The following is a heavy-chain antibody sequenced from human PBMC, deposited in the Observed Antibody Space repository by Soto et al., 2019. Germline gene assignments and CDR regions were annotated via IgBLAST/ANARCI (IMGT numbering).Heavy chain of an antibody. Sequence: GGSLRLSCLPSGFTFSDYYMTWIRQALGKGLEWVSYMSTSGGDIYYADSVKGRFTISRDNANNALYLQMNSLRADDTAVYYCARVGQDYYYGMDVWGRGTTVTVSS. J-gene: IGHJ6*02. CDR2: MSTSGGDI. V-gene: IGHV3-11*01. CDR3: ARVGQDYYYGMDV. CDR1: GFTFSDYY.